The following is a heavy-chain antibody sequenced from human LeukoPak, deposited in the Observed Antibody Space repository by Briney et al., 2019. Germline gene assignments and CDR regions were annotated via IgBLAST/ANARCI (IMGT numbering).Heavy chain of an antibody. CDR2: IVGSGDST. CDR3: ANTYSSSWYPLFDS. CDR1: GFTFSSFA. Sequence: GGSLRLSCAASGFTFSSFAMSWVRQAPRKGLEWVSTIVGSGDSTYYADSVKGRFTISRDNSKNTLYLQMNSLRAEDTAVYYCANTYSSSWYPLFDSWGQGTLVTVSS. D-gene: IGHD6-13*01. J-gene: IGHJ4*02. V-gene: IGHV3-23*01.